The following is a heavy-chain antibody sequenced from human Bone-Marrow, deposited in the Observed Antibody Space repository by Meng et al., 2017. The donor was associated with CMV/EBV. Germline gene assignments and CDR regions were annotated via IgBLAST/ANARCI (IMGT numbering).Heavy chain of an antibody. D-gene: IGHD3-10*01. Sequence: SETLSLTCAVYGGSFSGYYWSWIRQPPGKGLEWIGYIYYSGSTNYNPSLKSRVTISVDTSKNQFSLKLSSVTAADTAVYYCARDSGVYGMDVWGQGTTVTGSS. CDR3: ARDSGVYGMDV. V-gene: IGHV4-59*01. J-gene: IGHJ6*01. CDR1: GGSFSGYY. CDR2: IYYSGST.